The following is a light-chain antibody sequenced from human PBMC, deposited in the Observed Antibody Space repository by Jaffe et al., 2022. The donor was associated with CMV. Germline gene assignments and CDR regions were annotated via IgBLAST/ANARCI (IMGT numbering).Light chain of an antibody. CDR2: RNN. V-gene: IGLV1-47*01. CDR1: NSNIESNY. CDR3: ATWDDSLSGLWV. J-gene: IGLJ3*02. Sequence: QSVLTQPPSASGTPGQRVTISCSGSNSNIESNYVYWYQQLPGAAPKLLIYRNNQRPSGVSDRFSGSTSGTSASLAISGLRSEDEAVYYCATWDDSLSGLWVFGGGTKLTVL.